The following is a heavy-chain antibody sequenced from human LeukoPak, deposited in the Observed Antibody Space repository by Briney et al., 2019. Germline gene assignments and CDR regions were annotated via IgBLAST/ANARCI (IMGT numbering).Heavy chain of an antibody. CDR1: GGTFISYA. CDR2: IIPIFGTA. Sequence: ASVKVSCKASGGTFISYAISWVRQAPGQGLEWMGGIIPIFGTANYAQKFQGRVTITADESTSTAYMELSSLRSKDTAVYYCASPEIISGSYFDYWGQGTLVTVSS. V-gene: IGHV1-69*13. D-gene: IGHD1-26*01. J-gene: IGHJ4*02. CDR3: ASPEIISGSYFDY.